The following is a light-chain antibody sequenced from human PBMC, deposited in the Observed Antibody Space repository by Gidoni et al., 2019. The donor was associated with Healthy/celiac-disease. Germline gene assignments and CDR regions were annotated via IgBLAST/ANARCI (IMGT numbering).Light chain of an antibody. CDR2: EVS. CDR1: SSDVGGYNY. J-gene: IGLJ2*01. Sequence: QSALTQPASVSGSPGQSITISCTGTSSDVGGYNYVSWYQQHPGQAPKLMIYEVSNRPSGVSNRFSGSKSGNTASLTISGLQAEDEADYYCSSYTSSSTLTVFGGGTKRTVL. CDR3: SSYTSSSTLTV. V-gene: IGLV2-14*01.